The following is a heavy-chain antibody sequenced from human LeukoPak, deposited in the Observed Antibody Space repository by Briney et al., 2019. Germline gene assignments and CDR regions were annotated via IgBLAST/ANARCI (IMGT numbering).Heavy chain of an antibody. Sequence: ASVKVSCKASVYIFTGYYIHWVRQAPGQGLEWMGWINPDSGGTNSAQKFQGRVTMTRDTSISTAYMELSRLRSDDTAVYYCANLPLNNGVDYWGQGTLVTVSS. CDR2: INPDSGGT. CDR3: ANLPLNNGVDY. D-gene: IGHD1/OR15-1a*01. CDR1: VYIFTGYY. V-gene: IGHV1-2*02. J-gene: IGHJ4*02.